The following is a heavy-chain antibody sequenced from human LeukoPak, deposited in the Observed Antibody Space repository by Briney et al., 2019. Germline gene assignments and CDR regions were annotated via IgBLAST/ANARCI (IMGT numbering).Heavy chain of an antibody. J-gene: IGHJ3*02. V-gene: IGHV3-23*01. CDR3: AKAGGDYEDGDAFDI. D-gene: IGHD4-17*01. Sequence: PGGSLRLSCAASGLTFRSYAMSWVRQAPGKGLEWVSAISGSGGSTYYADSVKGRFTISRDNSKNTLYLQMNSLRAEDTAVYYCAKAGGDYEDGDAFDIWGQGTMVTVSS. CDR1: GLTFRSYA. CDR2: ISGSGGST.